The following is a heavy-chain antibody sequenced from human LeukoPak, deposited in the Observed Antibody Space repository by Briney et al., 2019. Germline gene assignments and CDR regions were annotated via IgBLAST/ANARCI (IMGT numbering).Heavy chain of an antibody. CDR2: IYPGDSDT. V-gene: IGHV5-51*01. CDR1: GYSFTSYW. D-gene: IGHD3-10*01. Sequence: KRGESLKISCKGSGYSFTSYWIGWVRQMPGKGLEWMGIIYPGDSDTRYSPSFQGQVTISADKSISTAYLQWSSLKASDTAMYYCATRYYGSGSTEPLYYFDYWGQGTLVTVSS. CDR3: ATRYYGSGSTEPLYYFDY. J-gene: IGHJ4*02.